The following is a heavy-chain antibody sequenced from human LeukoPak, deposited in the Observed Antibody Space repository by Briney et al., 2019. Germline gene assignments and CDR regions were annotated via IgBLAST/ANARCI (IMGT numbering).Heavy chain of an antibody. CDR2: ISYDGSNK. Sequence: GGSLRLSCAASGFTFSSYGMHWVRQAPGKGLEWVAVISYDGSNKYYADSVKGRFTISRDNSKNTLYLQMNSLRAEDTAVYYCAKGSTYRSFDGALDYWGQGTLVTVSS. CDR3: AKGSTYRSFDGALDY. J-gene: IGHJ4*02. D-gene: IGHD1-14*01. CDR1: GFTFSSYG. V-gene: IGHV3-30*18.